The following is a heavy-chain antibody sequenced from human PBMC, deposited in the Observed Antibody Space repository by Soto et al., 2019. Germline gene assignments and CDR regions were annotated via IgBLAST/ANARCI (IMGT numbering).Heavy chain of an antibody. V-gene: IGHV6-1*01. CDR2: TYYRSKWYN. J-gene: IGHJ2*01. CDR3: ARGSLRGGNWYFDL. D-gene: IGHD3-16*01. Sequence: QEQLQQSGPGLVKPSQTLSLTCAISGDSVSKNSATWNWIRQSPARGLEWLGRTYYRSKWYNDXAGSVKIRITXXPXAXTNQFSLQLNSVTPEDTAVYYCARGSLRGGNWYFDLWGHGTLVTVSS. CDR1: GDSVSKNSAT.